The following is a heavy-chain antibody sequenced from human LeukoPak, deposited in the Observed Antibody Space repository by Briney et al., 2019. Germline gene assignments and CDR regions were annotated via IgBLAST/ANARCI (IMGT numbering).Heavy chain of an antibody. D-gene: IGHD6-13*01. V-gene: IGHV3-48*03. CDR1: GFTFSNYE. J-gene: IGHJ4*02. Sequence: PGGSLRLSCAASGFTFSNYEMNWVRQAPGKGLEWVSCISISGTSILYPDSVRGRFTIPRDNAKKSLYLQKNSLSVQDTPVYHCARQPPNFAAGTDYWGQGTLVTVSS. CDR3: ARQPPNFAAGTDY. CDR2: ISISGTSI.